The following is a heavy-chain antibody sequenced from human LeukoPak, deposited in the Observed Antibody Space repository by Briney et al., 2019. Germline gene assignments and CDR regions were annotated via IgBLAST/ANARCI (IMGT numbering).Heavy chain of an antibody. CDR2: INHSGST. CDR1: GGSFSGYY. Sequence: PSETLSLTCAVYGGSFSGYYWSWIRQPPGKGLEWIGEINHSGSTNYNPSLKSRVTISVDTSKNQFSLKLSSVTAADTAVYYCARDRRMGDYYYYYYMDVWGKGTTVTVSS. CDR3: ARDRRMGDYYYYYYMDV. V-gene: IGHV4-34*01. D-gene: IGHD3-16*01. J-gene: IGHJ6*03.